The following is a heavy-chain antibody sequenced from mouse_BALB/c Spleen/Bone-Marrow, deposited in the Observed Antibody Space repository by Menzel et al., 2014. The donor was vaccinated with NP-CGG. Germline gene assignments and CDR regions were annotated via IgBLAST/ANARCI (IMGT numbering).Heavy chain of an antibody. J-gene: IGHJ4*01. CDR2: ISSGGSYT. D-gene: IGHD2-1*01. V-gene: IGHV5-6-4*01. CDR1: GFTFSSYT. Sequence: EVKLVESGGGLVKPGGSLKLSCAASGFTFSSYTMSWVRQTPEKRLEWVATISSGGSYTYYPDSVKGRFTISRDNANNTLYLQMSSLKSEDAAMYYCTRDGKGNYDYAMDYWGQGTSVTVSS. CDR3: TRDGKGNYDYAMDY.